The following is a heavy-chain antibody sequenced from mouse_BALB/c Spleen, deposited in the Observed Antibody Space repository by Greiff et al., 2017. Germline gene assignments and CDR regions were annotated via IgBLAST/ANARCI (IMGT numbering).Heavy chain of an antibody. J-gene: IGHJ3*01. CDR1: GYTFTSYW. CDR3: AFMITGAWFAY. V-gene: IGHV1S81*02. Sequence: VQLQQPGAVLVKPGASVKLSCKASGYTFTSYWMHWVKQRPGQGLEWIGEINPSNGRTNYNEKFKSKATLTVDKSSSTAYMQLSSLTSEDSAVYYCAFMITGAWFAYWGQGTLVTVSA. D-gene: IGHD2-4*01. CDR2: INPSNGRT.